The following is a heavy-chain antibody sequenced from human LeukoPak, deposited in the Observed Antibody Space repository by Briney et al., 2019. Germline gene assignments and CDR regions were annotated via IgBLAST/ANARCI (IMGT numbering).Heavy chain of an antibody. CDR1: RFTFSSYA. V-gene: IGHV3-30-3*01. J-gene: IGHJ4*02. Sequence: GGSLRLSCAASRFTFSSYAMSWVRQAPGKGLEWVAVISYDGSNKYYADSVKGRFTISRDNSKNTLYLQMNSLRAEDTAVYYCARPRPKVPAAIPFDYWGQGTLVTVSS. D-gene: IGHD2-2*02. CDR3: ARPRPKVPAAIPFDY. CDR2: ISYDGSNK.